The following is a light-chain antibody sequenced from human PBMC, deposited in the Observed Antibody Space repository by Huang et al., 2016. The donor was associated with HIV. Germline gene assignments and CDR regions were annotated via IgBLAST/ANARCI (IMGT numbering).Light chain of an antibody. V-gene: IGKV3-20*01. CDR1: QSVSNNY. Sequence: EIVLTQSPGTLSLSPGERATLSCRASQSVSNNYLAWYQQKPGQAPRLLLYGASSRATGIPDRFSGSGSGTDFTLTISRLEPEDRAVYYCQQYGTSPWGFGQGTKVEIK. J-gene: IGKJ1*01. CDR3: QQYGTSPWG. CDR2: GAS.